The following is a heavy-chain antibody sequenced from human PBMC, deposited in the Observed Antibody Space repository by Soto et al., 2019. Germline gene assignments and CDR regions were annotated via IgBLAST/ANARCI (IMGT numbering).Heavy chain of an antibody. J-gene: IGHJ5*02. V-gene: IGHV4-34*01. Sequence: SETLSLTCAVYGGSFSGYYWSWIRQPPGKGLEWIGEINHSGSTNYNPSLKSRVTISVDTSKNQFSPKLSSVTAADTAVYYCARRRRRGYSGYDGAGWFDPWGQGTLVT. CDR2: INHSGST. CDR1: GGSFSGYY. D-gene: IGHD5-12*01. CDR3: ARRRRRGYSGYDGAGWFDP.